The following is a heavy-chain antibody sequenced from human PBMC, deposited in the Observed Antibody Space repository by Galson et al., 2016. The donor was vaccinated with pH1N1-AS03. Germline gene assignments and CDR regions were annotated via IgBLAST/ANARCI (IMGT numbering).Heavy chain of an antibody. Sequence: SLRLSCAASGFTFRDYGFHWVRQAPGKGLEWVAVIWYDGSNKNYVDSVKGRFIVSRDNSNDTLYLQMNILRAEDTAVYYCARDRPNYNVYLDHWGQGILVTVSS. CDR1: GFTFRDYG. D-gene: IGHD5-24*01. CDR3: ARDRPNYNVYLDH. CDR2: IWYDGSNK. V-gene: IGHV3-33*01. J-gene: IGHJ4*02.